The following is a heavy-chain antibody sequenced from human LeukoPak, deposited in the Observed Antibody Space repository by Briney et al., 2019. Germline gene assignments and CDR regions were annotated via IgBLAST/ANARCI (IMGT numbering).Heavy chain of an antibody. V-gene: IGHV3-7*04. CDR1: GFTFSIYW. J-gene: IGHJ4*01. Sequence: PGGSLRLSCAASGFTFSIYWMSWVRQAPGKGLEWVANIKKDGSEKYHADSVKGRFSISRDNAKNSLYLQMTSLRAEDTAVYYCAGNLGYSGSCPEHWGHGTLVTDPS. CDR2: IKKDGSEK. CDR3: AGNLGYSGSCPEH. D-gene: IGHD1-26*01.